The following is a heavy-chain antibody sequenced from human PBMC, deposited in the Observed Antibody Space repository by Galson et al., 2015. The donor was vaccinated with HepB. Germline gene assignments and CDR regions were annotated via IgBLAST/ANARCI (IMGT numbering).Heavy chain of an antibody. CDR1: GFIFSNYA. Sequence: SLRLSCAASGFIFSNYAMNWVRQAPGKGLEWVSGLGGDGHRVFYADSVKGRFTISRDNSKNTLFLQMNSLRVEDTAVYYCTKVPDSYGSGYNFAFEIWGQGTMVTVSS. V-gene: IGHV3-23*01. J-gene: IGHJ3*02. CDR2: LGGDGHRV. CDR3: TKVPDSYGSGYNFAFEI. D-gene: IGHD3-10*01.